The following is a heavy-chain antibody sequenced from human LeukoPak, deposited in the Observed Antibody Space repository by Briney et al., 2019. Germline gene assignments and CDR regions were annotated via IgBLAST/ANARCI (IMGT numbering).Heavy chain of an antibody. CDR3: ARTGYGSGSDDFDF. Sequence: ASVKVSCKAAGYTFTSYGISWVRQAPGQGLEWMGWISAYNGNTNYAQKLQGRVTMTTDTSTSTAYMELRSLRSDDTAVYYCARTGYGSGSDDFDFWGQGTLVTVSS. V-gene: IGHV1-18*01. CDR2: ISAYNGNT. J-gene: IGHJ4*02. CDR1: GYTFTSYG. D-gene: IGHD3-10*01.